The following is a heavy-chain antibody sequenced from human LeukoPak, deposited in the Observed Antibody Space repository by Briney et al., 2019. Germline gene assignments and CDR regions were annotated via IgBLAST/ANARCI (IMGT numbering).Heavy chain of an antibody. D-gene: IGHD3-22*01. V-gene: IGHV1-18*01. J-gene: IGHJ6*02. Sequence: ASVKVSCKASGYTFTSYGISWVRQAPGQGLEWMGWISAYNGNTNYAQKRQGRVTMTTDTSTSTAYMELRSLRSDDTAVYYCARPAYYYDSSGYLVDLDYYYYGMDVWGQGTTVTVSS. CDR3: ARPAYYYDSSGYLVDLDYYYYGMDV. CDR2: ISAYNGNT. CDR1: GYTFTSYG.